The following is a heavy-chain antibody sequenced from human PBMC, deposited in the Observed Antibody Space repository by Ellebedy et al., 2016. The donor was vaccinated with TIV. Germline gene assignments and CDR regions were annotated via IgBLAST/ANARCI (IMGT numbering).Heavy chain of an antibody. CDR2: INPSGGST. D-gene: IGHD6-19*01. Sequence: ASVKVSXXASGYTFTGYYMHWVRQAPGQGLEWMGIINPSGGSTSYAQKFQGRVTMTRDTSTSTVYMELSSLRSEDTAVYYCARDQAVAGPFDYWGQGTLVTVSS. CDR1: GYTFTGYY. CDR3: ARDQAVAGPFDY. J-gene: IGHJ4*02. V-gene: IGHV1-46*01.